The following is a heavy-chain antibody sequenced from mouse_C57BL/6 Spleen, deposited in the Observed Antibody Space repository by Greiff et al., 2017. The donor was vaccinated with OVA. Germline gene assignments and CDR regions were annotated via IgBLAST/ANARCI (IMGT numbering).Heavy chain of an antibody. D-gene: IGHD2-4*01. CDR2: IWSGGST. CDR1: GFSLTSYG. CDR3: AFPYDYDGAWFAY. J-gene: IGHJ3*01. V-gene: IGHV2-2*01. Sequence: QVQLQQSGPGLVQPSQSLSITCTVSGFSLTSYGVHWVRQSPGKGLEWLGVIWSGGSTDYNAAFISRLSISKDNSKSQVFFKMNSLQADDTAIYYCAFPYDYDGAWFAYWGQGTLVTVSA.